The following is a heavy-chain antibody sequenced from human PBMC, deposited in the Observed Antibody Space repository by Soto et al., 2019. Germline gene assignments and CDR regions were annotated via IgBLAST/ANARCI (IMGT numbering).Heavy chain of an antibody. CDR3: ARIVGATTSYYYGMDV. Sequence: QVQLVQSGAEVKKPGSSVKVSCKASGGTFSSYAISWVRQAPGQGLEWMGGIIPIFGTAHYAQKFQGRVTITADKSTSTAYMELSSLRSEDTAVYYCARIVGATTSYYYGMDVWGQGTTVTVSS. V-gene: IGHV1-69*06. J-gene: IGHJ6*02. CDR1: GGTFSSYA. CDR2: IIPIFGTA. D-gene: IGHD1-26*01.